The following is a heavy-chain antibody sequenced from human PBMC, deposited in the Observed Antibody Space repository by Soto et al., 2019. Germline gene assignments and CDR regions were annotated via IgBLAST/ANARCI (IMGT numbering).Heavy chain of an antibody. Sequence: EVQLLESGGGLVQPGGSLRLSCAASGFTFSSYAMSWVRQAPGKGLEWVSAISGSGGSTYYADSVKGRFTISRDNSKXXXXXXXXXXXXXXXXXXXXXXXXXXXGDYVDYWGQGTLVTVSS. V-gene: IGHV3-23*01. CDR1: GFTFSSYA. CDR3: XXXXXXXGDYVDY. D-gene: IGHD4-17*01. CDR2: ISGSGGST. J-gene: IGHJ4*02.